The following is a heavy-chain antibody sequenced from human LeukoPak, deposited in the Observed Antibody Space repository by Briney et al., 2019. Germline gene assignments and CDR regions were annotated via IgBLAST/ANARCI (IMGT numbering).Heavy chain of an antibody. Sequence: SSETLSLTCTVSGGSISSYYWSWIRQPAGKGLEWIGRIYTSGSTNYNPSLKSRVTMSVDTSKNQFSLKLSSVTAADTAVYYCARGLKYYYDSSGYVIDYWGQGTLVTVSS. CDR1: GGSISSYY. J-gene: IGHJ4*02. V-gene: IGHV4-4*07. D-gene: IGHD3-22*01. CDR3: ARGLKYYYDSSGYVIDY. CDR2: IYTSGST.